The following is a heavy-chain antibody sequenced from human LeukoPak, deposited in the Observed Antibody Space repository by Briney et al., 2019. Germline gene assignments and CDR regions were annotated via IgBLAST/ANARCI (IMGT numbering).Heavy chain of an antibody. CDR1: GGSFSGYY. CDR2: INHSGST. Sequence: PSETLSLTCAVYGGSFSGYYWSWIRQPPGKGLEWIGEINHSGSTNYNPSLKSRVTISVDTSKNQFSLKLSYVTAADTAVYYCARGLYCSSTSCRRFDPWGQGTLVTVSS. J-gene: IGHJ5*02. CDR3: ARGLYCSSTSCRRFDP. V-gene: IGHV4-34*01. D-gene: IGHD2-2*01.